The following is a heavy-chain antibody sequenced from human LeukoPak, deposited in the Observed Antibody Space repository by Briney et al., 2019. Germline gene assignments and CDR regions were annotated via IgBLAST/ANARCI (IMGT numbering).Heavy chain of an antibody. V-gene: IGHV1-46*01. CDR2: ITPSGYST. J-gene: IGHJ6*04. CDR1: GYTFTSYY. Sequence: ASVKVSCKASGYTFTSYYMHWVRQAPGQGLEWMGIITPSGYSTSYAQKFQGRVNMTRDTSTSTVYMELSSLRSEDTAVYYCASGDSIAAASSPYYYYYGMDVWGKGTTVTVSS. CDR3: ASGDSIAAASSPYYYYYGMDV. D-gene: IGHD6-13*01.